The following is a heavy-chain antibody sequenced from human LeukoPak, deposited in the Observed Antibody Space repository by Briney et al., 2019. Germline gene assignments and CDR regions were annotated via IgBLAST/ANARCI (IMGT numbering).Heavy chain of an antibody. D-gene: IGHD6-6*01. V-gene: IGHV4-59*01. CDR3: AGGSSSLNWFDP. Sequence: SETLSLTCTVSGGSISSYYWSWIRQPPGKGLEWIGYIHHSGSADYNPSLKRRVTTSVNTPNNQFSLKLNSATAADTAVYYCAGGSSSLNWFDPWGQGTPVSVSS. CDR1: GGSISSYY. J-gene: IGHJ5*02. CDR2: IHHSGSA.